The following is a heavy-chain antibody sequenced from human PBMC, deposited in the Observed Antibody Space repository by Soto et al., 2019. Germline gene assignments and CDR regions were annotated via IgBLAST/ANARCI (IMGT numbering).Heavy chain of an antibody. CDR3: ARLGGYYQAFDN. V-gene: IGHV4-59*08. CDR2: IYYTGTS. J-gene: IGHJ4*02. D-gene: IGHD3-3*01. CDR1: GGSIRNNY. Sequence: ETLSLTCTVSGGSIRNNYWSWIRQPPGKGLEWVGYIYYTGTSKYNPSLKSRVTISVDSSKNQFSLKLDSVTAADTAVYYCARLGGYYQAFDNWGQGALVTVSS.